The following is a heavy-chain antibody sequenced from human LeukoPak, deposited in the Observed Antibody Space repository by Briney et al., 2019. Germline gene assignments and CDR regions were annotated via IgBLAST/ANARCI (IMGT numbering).Heavy chain of an antibody. CDR2: IRYDGSNK. CDR3: AKDREPLAARLAGFDY. V-gene: IGHV3-30*02. D-gene: IGHD6-6*01. Sequence: PGGSLRLSCAASGFTFSSYGMHWVRQAPGKGLEWVAFIRYDGSNKYYADSVKGRFTISRDNSKNTLYLQMNSLRAEDTAVYYCAKDREPLAARLAGFDYWGQGTLVTVSS. J-gene: IGHJ4*02. CDR1: GFTFSSYG.